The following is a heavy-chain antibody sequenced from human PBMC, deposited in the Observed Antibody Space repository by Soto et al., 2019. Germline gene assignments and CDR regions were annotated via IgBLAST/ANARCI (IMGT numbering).Heavy chain of an antibody. CDR2: ISYDGSNK. V-gene: IGHV3-30*18. D-gene: IGHD1-26*01. Sequence: QVQLVESGGGVVQPGRSLRLSCAASGFTFSSYGMHWVRQAPGKGLEWVAVISYDGSNKYYADSVKGRFTISRDNSKNTLYLKMNSLRAEDTAVYYCAKDSGIVGATGKGEYFQHWGQGTLVTVSS. CDR3: AKDSGIVGATGKGEYFQH. CDR1: GFTFSSYG. J-gene: IGHJ1*01.